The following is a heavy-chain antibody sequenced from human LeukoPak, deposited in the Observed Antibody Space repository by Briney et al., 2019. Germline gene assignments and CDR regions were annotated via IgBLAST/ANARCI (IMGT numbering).Heavy chain of an antibody. CDR3: ARDNWNYGSSMDV. CDR2: IYYSGST. V-gene: IGHV4-59*01. J-gene: IGHJ6*02. CDR1: GGSISSYY. Sequence: SEALSLTCTVSGGSISSYYWSWIRQPPGKGLEWIGYIYYSGSTNYNPSLKSRVTISVDTPKNQFSLKLSSVTAADTAVYYCARDNWNYGSSMDVWGQGTTVTVSS. D-gene: IGHD1-7*01.